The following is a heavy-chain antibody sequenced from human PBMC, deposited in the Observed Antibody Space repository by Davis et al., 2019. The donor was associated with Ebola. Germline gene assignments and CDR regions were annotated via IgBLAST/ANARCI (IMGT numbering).Heavy chain of an antibody. V-gene: IGHV3-23*01. CDR1: VITFSSYA. Sequence: GESLKISCADSVITFSSYAMTWVRQAPGKGLEWVSAISGSGGTTYDAGSVKGRFTVSRDNSKKTMYLQMNSLRAEDTAVYYCARDRPLDFFFGDYYGMDVWGQGTTVTVSS. J-gene: IGHJ6*02. CDR2: ISGSGGTT. D-gene: IGHD3-16*01. CDR3: ARDRPLDFFFGDYYGMDV.